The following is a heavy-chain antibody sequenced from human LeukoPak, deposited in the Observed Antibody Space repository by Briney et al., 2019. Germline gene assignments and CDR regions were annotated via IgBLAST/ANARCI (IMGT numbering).Heavy chain of an antibody. D-gene: IGHD1-26*01. V-gene: IGHV3-53*01. CDR3: ARTSGSYYVFDY. CDR2: IYSGGNT. Sequence: PGGSLRLSCAASGFTFSSYWMSWVRQAPGKGLEWVSFIYSGGNTHYSDSVKGRFTISRDNSKNTLYLQMNSLRAEDTAVYYCARTSGSYYVFDYWGQGTLVTVSS. CDR1: GFTFSSYW. J-gene: IGHJ4*02.